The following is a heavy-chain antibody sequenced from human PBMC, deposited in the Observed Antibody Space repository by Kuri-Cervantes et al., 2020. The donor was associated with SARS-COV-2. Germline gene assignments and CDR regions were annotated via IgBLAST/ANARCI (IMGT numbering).Heavy chain of an antibody. CDR3: AKTTIVVVIAITYYFDY. CDR2: ISISGGST. CDR1: GFTFSSYA. V-gene: IGHV3-23*01. J-gene: IGHJ4*02. Sequence: ESLSLTCAASGFTFSSYAMSWVRQAQGKGLELVSAISISGGSTYYPDSVKGRFTTFTDYSKNTRYLQMNSLRAEDTAVYYSAKTTIVVVIAITYYFDYWGQGTLVTVSS. D-gene: IGHD2-21*01.